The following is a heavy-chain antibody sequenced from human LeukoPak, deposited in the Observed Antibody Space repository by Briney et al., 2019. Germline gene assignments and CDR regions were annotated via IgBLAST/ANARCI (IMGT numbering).Heavy chain of an antibody. CDR2: ISYDGSNK. D-gene: IGHD6-19*01. Sequence: PGRSLRPSLAASGFTFSSYARTWVRQAPGKGLEWGAVISYDGSNKYYADSVKGRFTISRDNSKNTLYLQMNSLRAEDTAVYYCLAVAGTEPGFFDYWGQGTLVTVSS. J-gene: IGHJ4*02. CDR3: LAVAGTEPGFFDY. V-gene: IGHV3-30*04. CDR1: GFTFSSYA.